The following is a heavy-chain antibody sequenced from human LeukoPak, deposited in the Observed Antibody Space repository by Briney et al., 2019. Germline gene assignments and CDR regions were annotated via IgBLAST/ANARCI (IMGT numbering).Heavy chain of an antibody. CDR3: ARIQVTTTIRGIDAFDI. V-gene: IGHV2-70*01. CDR1: GFSLSTSGMC. Sequence: SGPALVKPTQTLTLTCTFSGFSLSTSGMCVSWIRQPSGKALEWLALIDWDDDKYYSTSLKTRLTISKDTSKNQVVLTMTNMDPMDTATYYCARIQVTTTIRGIDAFDIWGQGTMVTVSS. J-gene: IGHJ3*02. D-gene: IGHD4-11*01. CDR2: IDWDDDK.